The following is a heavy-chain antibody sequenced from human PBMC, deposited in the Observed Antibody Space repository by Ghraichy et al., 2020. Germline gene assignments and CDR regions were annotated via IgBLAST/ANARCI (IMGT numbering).Heavy chain of an antibody. V-gene: IGHV4-39*07. CDR2: VYYSGTT. J-gene: IGHJ6*02. CDR1: GSSITNSSSY. D-gene: IGHD2-2*01. Sequence: ETLSLTCTVSGSSITNSSSYWGWIRQPPGKGLDWIGSVYYSGTTHYNPSLKSRVTITVDTSKNQFSLKMHSVTAADTAVYYCARDLVVVVPPAQSHHQPQYYFYGMDVWGLGTTVTVSS. CDR3: ARDLVVVVPPAQSHHQPQYYFYGMDV.